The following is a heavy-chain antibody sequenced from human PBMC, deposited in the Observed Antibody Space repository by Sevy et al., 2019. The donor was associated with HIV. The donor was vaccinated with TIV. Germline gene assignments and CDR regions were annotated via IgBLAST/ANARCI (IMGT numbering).Heavy chain of an antibody. CDR1: GFPFSSYA. J-gene: IGHJ6*02. D-gene: IGHD2-8*02. Sequence: GGSLRLSCAASGFPFSSYAMSWVRQAPGRGLEWVSTLIGGGRRTYYSDSVTGRFIISRDNYRNTLYLQMNSLRAEDRAIYYGAKRRVQSGLSGGGANYGMDVCGRGTTVTVSS. CDR3: AKRRVQSGLSGGGANYGMDV. CDR2: LIGGGRRT. V-gene: IGHV3-23*01.